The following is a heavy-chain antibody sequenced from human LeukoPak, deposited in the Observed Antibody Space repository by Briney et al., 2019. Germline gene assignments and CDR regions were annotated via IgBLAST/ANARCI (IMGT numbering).Heavy chain of an antibody. CDR2: ISSSSSTI. CDR3: ARVGGYSSGWSGFLDY. V-gene: IGHV3-48*04. D-gene: IGHD6-19*01. Sequence: TGGSLRLSCAASGFTFSSYTMNWVRQAPGNGLEWVSYISSSSSTIYYADSVKGRFTISRDNAKNSLYLQMNSLRAEDAAVYYCARVGGYSSGWSGFLDYWGQGTLVTVSS. J-gene: IGHJ4*02. CDR1: GFTFSSYT.